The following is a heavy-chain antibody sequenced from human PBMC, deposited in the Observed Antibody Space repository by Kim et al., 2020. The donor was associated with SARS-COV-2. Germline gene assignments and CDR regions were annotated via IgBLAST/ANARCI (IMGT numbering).Heavy chain of an antibody. CDR3: ATDSSSWYQYWYFDL. J-gene: IGHJ2*01. D-gene: IGHD6-13*01. Sequence: GGSLRLSCAASGFTFSSYWMSWVRQAPGKGLEWVANIKQDGSEKYYVDSVKGRFTISRDNAKNSLYLQMNSLRAEDTAVYYCATDSSSWYQYWYFDLWGRGTLVTVSS. V-gene: IGHV3-7*03. CDR2: IKQDGSEK. CDR1: GFTFSSYW.